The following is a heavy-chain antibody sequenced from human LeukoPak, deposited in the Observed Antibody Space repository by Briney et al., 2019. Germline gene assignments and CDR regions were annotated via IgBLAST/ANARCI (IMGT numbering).Heavy chain of an antibody. D-gene: IGHD3-22*01. CDR2: ISGSGGST. CDR1: GLTFSSYA. Sequence: SGGSLRLSCAASGLTFSSYAMSWVRQAPGKGLEWVSAISGSGGSTYYADSVKGRFTISRDNSKNTLYLQMNSLRAEDTAVYYCAKDEPLPPYYYDSSGYYYSSAFDIWGQGTMVTVSS. J-gene: IGHJ3*02. CDR3: AKDEPLPPYYYDSSGYYYSSAFDI. V-gene: IGHV3-23*01.